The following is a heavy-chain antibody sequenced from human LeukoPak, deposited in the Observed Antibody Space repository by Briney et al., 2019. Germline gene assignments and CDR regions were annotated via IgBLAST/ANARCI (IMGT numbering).Heavy chain of an antibody. J-gene: IGHJ4*02. CDR2: IYYSGST. CDR3: ARDLGYCSSDSCLYPLDY. CDR1: GGSISSSSYY. V-gene: IGHV4-39*07. Sequence: SETLSLTCTVSGGSISSSSYYWGWIRQPPGKGLEWIGSIYYSGSTYYNPSLKSRVTISVDTSKNQFSLKLSSVTAADTAVYYCARDLGYCSSDSCLYPLDYWGQGTLVTVSS. D-gene: IGHD2-2*01.